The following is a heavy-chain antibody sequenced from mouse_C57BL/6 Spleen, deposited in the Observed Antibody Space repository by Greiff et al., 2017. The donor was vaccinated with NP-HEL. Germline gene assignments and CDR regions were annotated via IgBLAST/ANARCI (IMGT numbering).Heavy chain of an antibody. J-gene: IGHJ2*01. CDR3: ARGYDYEIDY. CDR1: GYTFTDYY. V-gene: IGHV1-26*01. CDR2: INPNNGGT. Sequence: VQLQQSGPELVKPGASVKISCKASGYTFTDYYMNWVKQSHGKSLEWIGDINPNNGGTSYNQKFKGKATLTVDKSSSTAYMELRSLTSEDSAVYYCARGYDYEIDYWGQGTTLTVSS. D-gene: IGHD2-4*01.